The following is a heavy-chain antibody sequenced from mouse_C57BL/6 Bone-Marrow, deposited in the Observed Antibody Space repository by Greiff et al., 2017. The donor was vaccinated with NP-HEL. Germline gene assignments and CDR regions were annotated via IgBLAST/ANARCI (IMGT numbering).Heavy chain of an antibody. D-gene: IGHD2-4*01. CDR1: GFTFSDYG. CDR2: ISSGSSTI. Sequence: EVKLVESGGGLVKPGGSLKLSCAASGFTFSDYGMHWVRQAPEKGLEWVAYISSGSSTIYYAATVKGRFTISRDNAKNTLFLQMTSLRYEDTAMYYCAREGLRRYWGQGTTLTVSS. CDR3: AREGLRRY. J-gene: IGHJ2*01. V-gene: IGHV5-17*01.